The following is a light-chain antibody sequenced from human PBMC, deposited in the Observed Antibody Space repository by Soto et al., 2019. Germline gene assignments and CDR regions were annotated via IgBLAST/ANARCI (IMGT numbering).Light chain of an antibody. Sequence: EIVMTQSPATLSVSPGDRATLSCRASESVTSSLAWYQQKPGQPPRLLIYGASSRATGIPDRFSGSGSGTDFTLTISRLEPEDFAVYYCQQYGGSMTFGQGTKVDIK. CDR3: QQYGGSMT. CDR2: GAS. CDR1: ESVTSS. V-gene: IGKV3-20*01. J-gene: IGKJ1*01.